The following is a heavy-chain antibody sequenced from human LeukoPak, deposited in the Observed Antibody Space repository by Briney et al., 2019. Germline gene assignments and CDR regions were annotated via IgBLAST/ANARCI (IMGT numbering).Heavy chain of an antibody. CDR2: ITCNSGTI. D-gene: IGHD5-18*01. CDR1: GFTFRSYA. J-gene: IGHJ4*02. V-gene: IGHV3-48*02. CDR3: ARDSGYSYADDY. Sequence: GGSLRLSCAASGFTFRSYAMQWVRQAPGKGLEWVSYITCNSGTIFYADSVKGRFTISRDNAKDSLYLQMSSLRDEDTAVYYCARDSGYSYADDYWGQGTLVTVSS.